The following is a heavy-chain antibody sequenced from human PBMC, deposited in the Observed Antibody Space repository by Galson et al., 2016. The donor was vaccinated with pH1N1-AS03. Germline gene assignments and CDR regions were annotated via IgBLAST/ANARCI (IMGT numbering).Heavy chain of an antibody. J-gene: IGHJ3*01. CDR1: GFTFSSYG. CDR2: IWYDGSNK. V-gene: IGHV3-33*01. Sequence: SLRLSCAASGFTFSSYGMHWVRQTPGKGLEWVAVIWYDGSNKYYADSVKGRFTISRDNSKNTLYLQMSGLRAEDTAVYYCVWTIAAANLPQSYGFDVWGQGTTVTVSS. CDR3: VWTIAAANLPQSYGFDV. D-gene: IGHD6-13*01.